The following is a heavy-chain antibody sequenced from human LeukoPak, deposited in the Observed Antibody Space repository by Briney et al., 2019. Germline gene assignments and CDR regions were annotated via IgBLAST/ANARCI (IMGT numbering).Heavy chain of an antibody. V-gene: IGHV3-23*01. CDR2: VSRFGGTT. CDR1: GFTFDSYA. Sequence: PGGSLRLSCAASGFTFDSYAMSWVRQAPGKGLEWVSAVSRFGGTTYYADSAKGRFTISRDDSNNTVYLQMNSLRVGDTALYYYVKHVGSRCSNNRFDSWGQGTLVTVS. CDR3: VKHVGSRCSNNRFDS. D-gene: IGHD6-13*01. J-gene: IGHJ5*01.